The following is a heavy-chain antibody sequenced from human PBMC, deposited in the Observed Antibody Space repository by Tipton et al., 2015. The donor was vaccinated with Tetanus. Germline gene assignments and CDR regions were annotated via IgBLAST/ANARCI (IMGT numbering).Heavy chain of an antibody. J-gene: IGHJ2*01. CDR2: IRNRGDAT. CDR1: GFTLGNYA. D-gene: IGHD6-6*01. Sequence: SLRLSCAASGFTLGNYAMSWVRQAPGKGLEWVSSIRNRGDATYYADSVKGRFTISRDNSESTLYLQMNSLRPEDTAVYFCAKDYSSSSWTWSRRYFDLWGRGTLVAVSS. CDR3: AKDYSSSSWTWSRRYFDL. V-gene: IGHV3-23*01.